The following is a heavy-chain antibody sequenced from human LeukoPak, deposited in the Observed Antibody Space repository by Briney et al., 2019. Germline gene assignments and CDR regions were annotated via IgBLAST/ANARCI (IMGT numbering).Heavy chain of an antibody. CDR1: GFTFSTYG. CDR3: AKPSYGPNGAFDI. J-gene: IGHJ3*02. V-gene: IGHV3-23*01. CDR2: ISGSGGST. D-gene: IGHD3-10*01. Sequence: PGGSLRLSCAASGFTFSTYGMSWVRQAPGKGLEWVSAISGSGGSTYYADSVKGRFTISRDNSKNTLYLQMNSLRAEDTAVYYCAKPSYGPNGAFDIWGQGTMVTVSS.